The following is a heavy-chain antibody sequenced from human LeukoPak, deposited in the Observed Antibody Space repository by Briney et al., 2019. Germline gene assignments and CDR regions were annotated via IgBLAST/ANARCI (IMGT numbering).Heavy chain of an antibody. CDR3: ARALAGTAELDV. CDR2: MNPNNGNT. J-gene: IGHJ6*04. D-gene: IGHD1-1*01. Sequence: ASVKVSCKASGYTFTSYDIHWVRQAIGQGLEWMGRMNPNNGNTGDAQKFQGRVTMTRDPSISTAYMELSSLRSEDTGVYFCARALAGTAELDVWGRGTTVTVSS. CDR1: GYTFTSYD. V-gene: IGHV1-8*01.